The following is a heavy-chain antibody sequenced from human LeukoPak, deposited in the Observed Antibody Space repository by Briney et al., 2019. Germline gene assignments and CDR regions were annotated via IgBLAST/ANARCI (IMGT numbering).Heavy chain of an antibody. V-gene: IGHV3-30*02. CDR2: IWYDGSNK. J-gene: IGHJ4*02. D-gene: IGHD1-1*01. Sequence: GGSLRLSCAASGFTFSSYGMHWVRQAPGKGLEWVAVIWYDGSNKYYADSVKGRFTISRDNSKNTLYLQMNSLRAEDTAVYYCATLGRGLLDTEFDYWGQGTLVTVSS. CDR1: GFTFSSYG. CDR3: ATLGRGLLDTEFDY.